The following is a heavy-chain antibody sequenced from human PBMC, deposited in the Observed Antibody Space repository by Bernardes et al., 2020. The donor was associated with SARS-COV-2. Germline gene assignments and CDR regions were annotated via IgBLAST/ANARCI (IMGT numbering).Heavy chain of an antibody. J-gene: IGHJ4*02. CDR3: AIVGETYFDY. V-gene: IGHV3-9*01. CDR1: GFTFDDYA. CDR2: ISWNSGSI. D-gene: IGHD3-10*01. Sequence: GGSLRLSCAASGFTFDDYAMHWVRQAPGKGLEWVSGISWNSGSIGYADSVKGRFTISRDNAKNSLYLQMNSLRAEDTALYYCAIVGETYFDYWGQGTLVTVSS.